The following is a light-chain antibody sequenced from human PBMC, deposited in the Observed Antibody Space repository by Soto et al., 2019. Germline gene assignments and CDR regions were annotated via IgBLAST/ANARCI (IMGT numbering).Light chain of an antibody. Sequence: EVVMTQSPATLSVSPGERATLSCRASQSVTTNMAWYXKKHGKXXXIXXXXAXNRATGIQARLSGSGSGKDFTLTISSLQSEDFAVYYCQQYNNWPPWTFGQGTKVDSK. J-gene: IGKJ1*01. CDR3: QQYNNWPPWT. CDR1: QSVTTN. CDR2: XAX. V-gene: IGKV3-15*01.